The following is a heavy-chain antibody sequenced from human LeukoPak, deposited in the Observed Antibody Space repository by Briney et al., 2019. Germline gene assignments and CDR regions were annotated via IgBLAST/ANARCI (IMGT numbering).Heavy chain of an antibody. D-gene: IGHD3-3*01. CDR1: GGSFSGYY. CDR2: INHSGST. CDR3: ACPQNLDGEGY. V-gene: IGHV4-34*01. Sequence: SETLSLTYAVYGGSFSGYYWSWIRQPPGKGLEWIGEINHSGSTNYNPSLKSRVTISVDTSKNQFSLKLSSVTAADTAVYYCACPQNLDGEGYWGQGTLVTVSS. J-gene: IGHJ4*02.